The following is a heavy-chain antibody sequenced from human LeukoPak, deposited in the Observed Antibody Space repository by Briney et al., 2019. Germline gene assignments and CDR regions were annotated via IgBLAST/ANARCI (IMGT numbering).Heavy chain of an antibody. Sequence: QTGGSLRLSCAASGFTFSSYGMHWVRQAPGKGLEWVAVIWYDGSNKYYADSVKGRFTISRDNSKNTLYLQMNSLRAEDTAVYYCARDGGSGLDDAFDIWGQGTMVTVSS. D-gene: IGHD6-19*01. CDR3: ARDGGSGLDDAFDI. J-gene: IGHJ3*02. CDR1: GFTFSSYG. CDR2: IWYDGSNK. V-gene: IGHV3-33*01.